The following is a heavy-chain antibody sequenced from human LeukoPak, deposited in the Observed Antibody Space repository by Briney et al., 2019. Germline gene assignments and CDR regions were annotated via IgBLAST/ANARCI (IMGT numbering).Heavy chain of an antibody. J-gene: IGHJ4*02. V-gene: IGHV3-7*03. CDR3: ARETPYGSLTFDY. CDR2: THGSEK. Sequence: GGSLRLSCAASGFIFSNYWMSWVRQAPGKGLEWVANTHGSEKYYVDSVKGRFTISRDNAKNSLYLQMNSLRAEDTAVYYCARETPYGSLTFDYWGQGTLVPVSS. D-gene: IGHD3-10*01. CDR1: GFIFSNYW.